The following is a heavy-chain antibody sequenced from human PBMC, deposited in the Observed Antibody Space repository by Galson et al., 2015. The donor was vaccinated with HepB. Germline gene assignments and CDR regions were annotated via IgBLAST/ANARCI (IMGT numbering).Heavy chain of an antibody. D-gene: IGHD3-22*01. Sequence: SLRLSCAASGFTFSSYGMHWVRQAPGKGLEWVAVIWYDGSNKYYADSVKGRFTISRDNSKNTLYLQMNSLRAEDTAVYYCARDKEGYYLQPFHWGQGTLVTVSS. CDR3: ARDKEGYYLQPFH. V-gene: IGHV3-33*01. CDR2: IWYDGSNK. CDR1: GFTFSSYG. J-gene: IGHJ4*02.